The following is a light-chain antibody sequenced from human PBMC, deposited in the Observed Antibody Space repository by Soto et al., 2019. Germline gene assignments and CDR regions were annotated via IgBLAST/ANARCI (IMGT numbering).Light chain of an antibody. CDR2: SNN. Sequence: QSVLTQPPSASGTPGQRVTISCSGSSSNIGSNTVNWYQQLPGTAPKLLIYSNNQRPSGVPDRFSGFKSGTSASLAISGLQSEDEADYYCAAWDDSLNGPNYVFGTGTKVTVL. J-gene: IGLJ1*01. CDR1: SSNIGSNT. V-gene: IGLV1-44*01. CDR3: AAWDDSLNGPNYV.